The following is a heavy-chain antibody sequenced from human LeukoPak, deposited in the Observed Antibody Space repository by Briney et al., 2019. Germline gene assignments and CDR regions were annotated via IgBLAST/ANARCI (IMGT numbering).Heavy chain of an antibody. CDR2: ISSSSTTM. J-gene: IGHJ3*02. CDR3: ARVFDI. Sequence: GGSLRLSCAASGFMFSTYNMNWVRQAPGKGLEWVSYISSSSTTMFYADSVKGRFTISRDNAKNSMYLQMNSLRDEDTAVYYCARVFDIWGPGTMVSVSS. V-gene: IGHV3-48*02. CDR1: GFMFSTYN.